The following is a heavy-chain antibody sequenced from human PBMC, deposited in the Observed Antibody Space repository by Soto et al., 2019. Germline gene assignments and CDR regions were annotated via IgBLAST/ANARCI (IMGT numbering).Heavy chain of an antibody. V-gene: IGHV4-61*01. D-gene: IGHD2-15*01. J-gene: IGHJ4*02. CDR2: IYYSGST. CDR3: ARYRSGCHDY. Sequence: PSETLSLTCTVSGGSVSSGSYYWSWIRQPPGKGLEWIGYIYYSGSTNYNPSLKSRVTISVDTSKNQFSLKLSSVTAADTAVYYCARYRSGCHDYWGQGTLVTVSS. CDR1: GGSVSSGSYY.